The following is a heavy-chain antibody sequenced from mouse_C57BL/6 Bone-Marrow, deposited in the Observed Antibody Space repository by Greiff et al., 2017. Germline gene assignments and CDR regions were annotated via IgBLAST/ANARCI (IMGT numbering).Heavy chain of an antibody. CDR2: IYPGSGST. CDR3: ARSCMDY. CDR1: GYTFTSYW. V-gene: IGHV1-55*01. J-gene: IGHJ4*01. Sequence: VQLQQPGAELVKPGASVKMSCKASGYTFTSYWITWVKQRPGQGLEWIGDIYPGSGSTNYNEKFKSKATLTGDASSSTAYMQLSSLTSEDSAVYYCARSCMDYWGQGTSVTVSS.